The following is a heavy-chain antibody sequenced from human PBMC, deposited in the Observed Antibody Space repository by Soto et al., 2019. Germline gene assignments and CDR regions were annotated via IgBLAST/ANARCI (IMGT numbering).Heavy chain of an antibody. CDR3: ARDHKWDGMDV. CDR1: GGSFSSDSFI. D-gene: IGHD1-26*01. V-gene: IGHV4-31*03. CDR2: INYSGTT. Sequence: SETLSLTCSVSGGSFSSDSFIWSWVRQFPGKGLEWIGYINYSGTTYYNPSLRSRITMSVDTSKNQFSLNLSSVTAADTAVYYCARDHKWDGMDVWGQGTTVTAS. J-gene: IGHJ6*02.